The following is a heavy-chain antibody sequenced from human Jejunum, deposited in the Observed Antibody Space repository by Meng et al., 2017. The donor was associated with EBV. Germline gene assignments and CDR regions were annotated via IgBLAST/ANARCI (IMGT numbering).Heavy chain of an antibody. CDR3: ARDYFDSSRQGY. CDR2: INPNSGGT. J-gene: IGHJ4*02. CDR1: VYTFTGYF. D-gene: IGHD3-22*01. V-gene: IGHV1-2*06. Sequence: QVQLGRSGAEVTQPGASVRVSCKASVYTFTGYFIQWVRQAPGQGLEWMGRINPNSGGTSYTQKFQGRVTMTRDTSITTAYMELSRLGSDDTAVYYCARDYFDSSRQGYWGQGTLVTVSS.